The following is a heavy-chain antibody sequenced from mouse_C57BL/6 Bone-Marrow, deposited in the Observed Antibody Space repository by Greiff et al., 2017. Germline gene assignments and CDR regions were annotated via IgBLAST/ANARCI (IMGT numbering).Heavy chain of an antibody. CDR3: VRPYYGSPWSFDV. V-gene: IGHV10-1*01. D-gene: IGHD1-1*01. J-gene: IGHJ1*03. CDR1: GFSFNTYA. CDR2: IRSKSNNYAT. Sequence: EVMLVESGGGLVQPKGSLKLSCAASGFSFNTYAMNWVRQAPGKGLEWVARIRSKSNNYATYYADSVKDRFTISRDDSESMLYLQMNNLKTEDTARYYCVRPYYGSPWSFDVWGTGTTVTVSS.